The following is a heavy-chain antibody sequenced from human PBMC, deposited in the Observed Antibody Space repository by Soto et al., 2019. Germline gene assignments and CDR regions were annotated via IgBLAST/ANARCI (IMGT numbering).Heavy chain of an antibody. Sequence: SETLSLTCTVSGGSISSGDYYWSWIRQPPGKGLEWIGYIYYSGSTYYNPSLKNRVTISVDTSKNQFSLKLSSVTAADTAVYYCARYYDSSGSFDYWGQGTLVTVSS. CDR3: ARYYDSSGSFDY. CDR1: GGSISSGDYY. D-gene: IGHD3-22*01. CDR2: IYYSGST. V-gene: IGHV4-30-4*01. J-gene: IGHJ4*02.